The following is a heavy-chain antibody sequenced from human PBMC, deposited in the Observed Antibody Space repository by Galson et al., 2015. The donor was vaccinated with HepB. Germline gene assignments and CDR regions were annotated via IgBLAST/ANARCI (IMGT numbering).Heavy chain of an antibody. J-gene: IGHJ3*02. V-gene: IGHV1-2*02. CDR3: ARVGLDWTGYYDAFDI. CDR1: GYTFTGYY. D-gene: IGHD3/OR15-3a*01. CDR2: INPNSGGT. Sequence: SVKVSCKASGYTFTGYYMHWVRQAPGQGLEWMGWINPNSGGTNYAQKFQGRVTMTRDTSISTAYMELSRLRSDDTAVYYCARVGLDWTGYYDAFDIWGQGTMVTVSS.